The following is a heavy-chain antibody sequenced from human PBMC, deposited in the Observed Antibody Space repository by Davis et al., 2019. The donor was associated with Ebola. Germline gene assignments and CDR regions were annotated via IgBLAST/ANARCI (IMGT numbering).Heavy chain of an antibody. D-gene: IGHD6-13*01. CDR2: IKQDGSEK. Sequence: GESLKISCAASGFTFTTYSMNWVRQAPGKGLEWVANIKQDGSEKYYVDSVKGRFTISRDNAKNSLYLQMNSLRAEDTAVYYCARDEAAVLGAFDIWGQGTMVTVSS. CDR1: GFTFTTYS. V-gene: IGHV3-7*01. J-gene: IGHJ3*02. CDR3: ARDEAAVLGAFDI.